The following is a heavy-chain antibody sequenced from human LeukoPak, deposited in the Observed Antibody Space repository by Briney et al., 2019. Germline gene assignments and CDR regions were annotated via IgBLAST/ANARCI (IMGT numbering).Heavy chain of an antibody. V-gene: IGHV5-51*01. CDR2: IYPGDSDT. CDR3: ARFYYDSSGYYSAYFQH. CDR1: GYSFTSYW. D-gene: IGHD3-22*01. Sequence: GESLKISCKGSGYSFTSYWIGWVRPMPGKGLEWMGIIYPGDSDTRYSPSFQGQVTISADKSISTAYLPWSSLKASDTAMYYCARFYYDSSGYYSAYFQHWGQGTLVTVSS. J-gene: IGHJ1*01.